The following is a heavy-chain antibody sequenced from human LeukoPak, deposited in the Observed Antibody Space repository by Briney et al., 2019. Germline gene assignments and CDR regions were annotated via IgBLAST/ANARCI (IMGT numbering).Heavy chain of an antibody. Sequence: GGSLRLSCAASGFTFSTYAMSWVRQAPGKGPQWVSGISGSGGSTYYTDSVKGRFTISRDNSKNTLYLQMNSLRAEDTAVYYCTKDPTDTSSWYIVEYFQHWGQGTLVTVSS. CDR3: TKDPTDTSSWYIVEYFQH. D-gene: IGHD6-13*01. CDR2: ISGSGGST. J-gene: IGHJ1*01. V-gene: IGHV3-23*01. CDR1: GFTFSTYA.